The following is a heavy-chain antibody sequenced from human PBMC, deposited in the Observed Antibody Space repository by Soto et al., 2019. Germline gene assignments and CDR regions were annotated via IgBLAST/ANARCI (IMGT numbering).Heavy chain of an antibody. D-gene: IGHD3-22*01. Sequence: PGGSLRLSCTASGFTFSSYAMSWVRQAPGKGLEWVSASSGSGGSTYYADSVKGRFTIPRDNSKNTLYLQMNSLRAEDTAVYYCAKGPVSSGLYNWFDPWGQGTLVTVSS. CDR1: GFTFSSYA. J-gene: IGHJ5*02. CDR2: SSGSGGST. V-gene: IGHV3-23*01. CDR3: AKGPVSSGLYNWFDP.